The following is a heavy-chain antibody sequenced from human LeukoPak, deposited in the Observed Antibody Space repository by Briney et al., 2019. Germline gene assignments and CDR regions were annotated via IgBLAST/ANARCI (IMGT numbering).Heavy chain of an antibody. CDR3: ARGRITGHNYYYYMDV. J-gene: IGHJ6*03. D-gene: IGHD1-20*01. V-gene: IGHV4-34*01. Sequence: SETLSLTCAVYGGSFSGYYWSWIRQPPGKGLEWIGEINHSGSTNYNPSLKSRVTISVDTSKNQFSLKLSSVTAADTAVYYCARGRITGHNYYYYMDVWGKGTTVTVS. CDR1: GGSFSGYY. CDR2: INHSGST.